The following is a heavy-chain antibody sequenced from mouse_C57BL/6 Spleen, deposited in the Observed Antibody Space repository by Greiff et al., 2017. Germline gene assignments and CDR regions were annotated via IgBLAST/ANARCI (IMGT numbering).Heavy chain of an antibody. CDR2: IDPANGNP. D-gene: IGHD1-1*01. V-gene: IGHV14-3*01. CDR1: GFNIKNTY. J-gene: IGHJ4*01. Sequence: VQLKQSVAELVRPGASVKLSCTASGFNIKNTYMHWVKQRPEQGLEWIGRIDPANGNPKYAPKFQGKATITADTSSNTAYLQLSSLTSEDTAIYYCARDPLYYGSFYYAMDYWGQGTSVTVSS. CDR3: ARDPLYYGSFYYAMDY.